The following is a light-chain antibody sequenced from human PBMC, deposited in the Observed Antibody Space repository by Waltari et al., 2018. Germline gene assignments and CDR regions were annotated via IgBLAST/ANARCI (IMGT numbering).Light chain of an antibody. CDR1: QSLLHANGKTY. CDR2: EVS. J-gene: IGKJ5*01. Sequence: DIVMTQTPLSLSVTPGQPASISCESSQSLLHANGKTYLYWYLQKPGQPPQLLMYEVSYRFAGVPDRFSGSGSGTDFTLKISRVEPEDVGVYYCMQAIQVPLTFGQGTRLDIK. CDR3: MQAIQVPLT. V-gene: IGKV2D-29*01.